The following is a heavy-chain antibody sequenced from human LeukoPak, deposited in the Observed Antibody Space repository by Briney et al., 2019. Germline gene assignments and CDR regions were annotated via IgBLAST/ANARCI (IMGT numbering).Heavy chain of an antibody. V-gene: IGHV3-74*01. CDR1: GFTSSKYW. CDR2: IKSDGSST. Sequence: PGGSLRLSCAASGFTSSKYWMHWVRQAPGKGLVWVSRIKSDGSSTSYADSVKGRFTISRDNAKNTLYLQMNSLRAEDTAVYFCARDTSLYCSGGSCFSDYFDYWGQGTLVTVPS. D-gene: IGHD2-15*01. CDR3: ARDTSLYCSGGSCFSDYFDY. J-gene: IGHJ4*02.